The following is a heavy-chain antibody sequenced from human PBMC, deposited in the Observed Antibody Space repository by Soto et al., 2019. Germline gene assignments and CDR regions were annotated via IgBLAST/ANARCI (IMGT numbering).Heavy chain of an antibody. V-gene: IGHV3-30*18. CDR2: ISYDGSNK. J-gene: IGHJ6*02. CDR3: AKDFLRLRALVYYGMDV. CDR1: GFTFSSYG. Sequence: GGSLRLSCAASGFTFSSYGMHWVRQAPGKGLEWVAVISYDGSNKYYADSVKGRFTISRDNSKNTLYLQMNSLRAEDTAVYYCAKDFLRLRALVYYGMDVWGQGTTVTVSS. D-gene: IGHD5-12*01.